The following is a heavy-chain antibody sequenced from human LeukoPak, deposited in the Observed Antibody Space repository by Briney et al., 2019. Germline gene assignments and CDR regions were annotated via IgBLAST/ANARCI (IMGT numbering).Heavy chain of an antibody. D-gene: IGHD3-3*01. CDR1: GFTFSTYS. CDR2: IKQDGSEK. J-gene: IGHJ6*03. CDR3: ARDEAYYDFWSGQTDYYMDV. V-gene: IGHV3-7*01. Sequence: AGGSLRLSCEASGFTFSTYSMNWARQAPGKGLEWVANIKQDGSEKYYVDSVKGRFTISRDNAKNSLYLQMNSLRAEDTAVYYCARDEAYYDFWSGQTDYYMDVWGKGTTVTVSS.